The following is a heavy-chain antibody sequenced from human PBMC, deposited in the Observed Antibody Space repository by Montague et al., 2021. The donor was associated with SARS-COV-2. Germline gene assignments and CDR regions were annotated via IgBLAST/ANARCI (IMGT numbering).Heavy chain of an antibody. V-gene: IGHV4-59*08. D-gene: IGHD2-15*01. CDR3: AIHPIGSFPRYGMDV. CDR2: IYYSGST. CDR1: GGSISSYY. J-gene: IGHJ6*02. Sequence: SETLSLTCTVSGGSISSYYWSWIRQPPGKGLEWIGYIYYSGSTNYNPSPKSRVTISVDTSKNQFSLKLSSVTAADTAVYYCAIHPIGSFPRYGMDVWGQGTTVTVSS.